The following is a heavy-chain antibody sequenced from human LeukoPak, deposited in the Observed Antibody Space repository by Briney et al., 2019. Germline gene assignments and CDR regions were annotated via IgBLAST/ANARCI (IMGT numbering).Heavy chain of an antibody. CDR2: MNPNSGNT. D-gene: IGHD3-22*01. V-gene: IGHV1-8*01. Sequence: ASVKVSCTASGYTFTSYDINWVRQATGQGLEWMGWMNPNSGNTGYAQKFQGRVTMTRNTSISTAYMQLSSLRSEDTAVYYCARGTDDTPWGFDYWGQGTMVTVSS. J-gene: IGHJ4*02. CDR3: ARGTDDTPWGFDY. CDR1: GYTFTSYD.